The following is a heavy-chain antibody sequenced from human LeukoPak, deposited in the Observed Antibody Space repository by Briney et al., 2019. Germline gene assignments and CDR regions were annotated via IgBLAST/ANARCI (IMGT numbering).Heavy chain of an antibody. V-gene: IGHV4-59*11. CDR2: IYYSGST. CDR3: ARDGEYDSSGYYFNWFDP. D-gene: IGHD3-22*01. J-gene: IGHJ5*02. Sequence: SETLSLTCTVSGGSTSSHYWSWIRQPPGKGLEWIASIYYSGSTNYNPSLKSRVTISVDTSKNQFSLKLSSVTAADTAVYYCARDGEYDSSGYYFNWFDPWGQGTLVTVSS. CDR1: GGSTSSHY.